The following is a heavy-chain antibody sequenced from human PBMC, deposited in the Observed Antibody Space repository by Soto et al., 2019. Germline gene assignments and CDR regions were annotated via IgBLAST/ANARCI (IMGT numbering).Heavy chain of an antibody. CDR2: ISGSGGST. D-gene: IGHD3-22*01. Sequence: EVQLLESGGGLVQPGESLKLSCAASGFTFSSYAMSWVRQAPGKGLEWVSAISGSGGSTYYADSVKGRFTISRDNSKNTLYLQMNSLRAEDTAVYYCARRWGGYYSSAFDIWGQGTMVTVSS. J-gene: IGHJ3*02. CDR3: ARRWGGYYSSAFDI. V-gene: IGHV3-23*01. CDR1: GFTFSSYA.